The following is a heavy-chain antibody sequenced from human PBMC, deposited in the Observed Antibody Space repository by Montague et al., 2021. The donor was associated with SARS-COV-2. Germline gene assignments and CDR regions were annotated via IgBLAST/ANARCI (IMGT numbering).Heavy chain of an antibody. CDR2: IYWDGDQ. J-gene: IGHJ3*01. Sequence: PALVKPTQTLTLTCVFSGFSLNTDGVGVAWIRRPPGKALEWLALIYWDGDQRYSPSLKTRLTITKDTSKNRVVLTMTNLDPVDTATYYCARRYDFYRAEAFDVWGQGTMPTVSS. CDR3: ARRYDFYRAEAFDV. CDR1: GFSLNTDGVG. V-gene: IGHV2-5*02. D-gene: IGHD3-3*01.